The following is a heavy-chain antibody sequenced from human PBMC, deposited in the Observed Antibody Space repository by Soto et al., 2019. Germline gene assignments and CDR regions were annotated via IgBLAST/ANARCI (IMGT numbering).Heavy chain of an antibody. CDR1: GYRFIDYL. J-gene: IGHJ4*02. D-gene: IGHD3-22*01. CDR2: IYPGDSVT. CDR3: VRHLGGPVWLSDY. Sequence: PGEALKIFCPGSGYRFIDYLIGCVRQMPGKGLEWMGIIYPGDSVTRYSPSFQGQVSISADKSIRTAYLQWSSLKASDTAMYYCVRHLGGPVWLSDYWGQGTPVTFSS. V-gene: IGHV5-51*01.